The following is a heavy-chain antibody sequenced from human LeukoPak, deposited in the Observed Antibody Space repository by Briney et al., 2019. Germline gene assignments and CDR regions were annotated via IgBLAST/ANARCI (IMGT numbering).Heavy chain of an antibody. J-gene: IGHJ4*02. CDR2: IRSSGSTI. Sequence: GGSLRLSCAASGFTFSDYYMSWIRQAPGKGLEWVSYIRSSGSTIYYADSVKGRFAISRDNAKNSLYLQMNSLRAEDTAVYYCARSRFLEWYDFDYWGQGTLVTLSS. CDR1: GFTFSDYY. D-gene: IGHD3-3*01. V-gene: IGHV3-11*01. CDR3: ARSRFLEWYDFDY.